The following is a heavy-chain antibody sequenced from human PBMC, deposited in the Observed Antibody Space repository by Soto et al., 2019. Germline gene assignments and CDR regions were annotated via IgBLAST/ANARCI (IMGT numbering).Heavy chain of an antibody. Sequence: QGQLQESGPGLVRPSETLSLTCTVSGASITSYYWSWIRQSSGKGLEWIGYIDYSGSTNYNPSLESRVTMSIDTSESQFSLRLRSVTAADTAVYYCARLDYYYYLDVWGKGTAVTVSS. J-gene: IGHJ6*03. V-gene: IGHV4-59*12. CDR3: ARLDYYYYLDV. CDR1: GASITSYY. CDR2: IDYSGST.